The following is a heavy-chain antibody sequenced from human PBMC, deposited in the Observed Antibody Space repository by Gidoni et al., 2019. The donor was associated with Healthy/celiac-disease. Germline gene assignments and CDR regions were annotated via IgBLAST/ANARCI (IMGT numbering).Heavy chain of an antibody. D-gene: IGHD5-12*01. CDR1: GFTFSNAW. CDR2: IKSKTDGETT. CDR3: TTEGYGVDY. V-gene: IGHV3-15*01. J-gene: IGHJ4*02. Sequence: EVQLVESGGGLVQPGGSLRLSCAAAGFTFSNAWMSWVRQAPGKGLEWVGRIKSKTDGETTDYAAPVKGRFTISRDESKNTLYLQMNSLKTEATAVYYCTTEGYGVDYWGQGTLVTVSS.